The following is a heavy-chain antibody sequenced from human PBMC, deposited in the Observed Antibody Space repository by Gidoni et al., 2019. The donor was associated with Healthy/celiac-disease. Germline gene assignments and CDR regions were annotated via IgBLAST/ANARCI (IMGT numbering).Heavy chain of an antibody. V-gene: IGHV4-39*01. Sequence: QLQLQESGPGLVKPSETLSLTCTVSGGSISSSSYYWVWIRQPPGKGLEWIGSIYYSGSTYYNPSLKSRVTISVDTSKNQFSLKLSSVTAADTAVYYCANLGYSSSQGYWGQGTLVTVSS. J-gene: IGHJ4*02. D-gene: IGHD6-13*01. CDR1: GGSISSSSYY. CDR2: IYYSGST. CDR3: ANLGYSSSQGY.